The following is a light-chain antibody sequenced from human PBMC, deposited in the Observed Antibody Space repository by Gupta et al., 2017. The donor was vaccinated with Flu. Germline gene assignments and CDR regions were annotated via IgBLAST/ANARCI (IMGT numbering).Light chain of an antibody. CDR1: HNIGSY. J-gene: IGKJ4*01. V-gene: IGKV1-39*01. CDR2: AAS. CDR3: QESSATPFI. Sequence: GDRVTITCRTSHNIGSYLNWYQQKPGKVPKLLIYAASTLQSGVPSRFSGSGSGTDFTLTISSLQPEDFATYYCQESSATPFIFGGGTKVEIK.